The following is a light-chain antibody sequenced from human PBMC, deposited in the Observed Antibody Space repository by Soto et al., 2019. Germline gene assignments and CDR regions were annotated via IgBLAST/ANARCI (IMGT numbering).Light chain of an antibody. CDR1: QTIISL. CDR3: QHYNSYSEA. CDR2: KAS. J-gene: IGKJ1*01. V-gene: IGKV1-5*03. Sequence: IQMTQSPSSLSASVGDRVTITCRASQTIISLLAWYQQKPGKAPKLLIYKASTLKSGVPSRFSGSGSGTEFTLTISSLQPDDFATYYCQHYNSYSEAFGQGTKVDIK.